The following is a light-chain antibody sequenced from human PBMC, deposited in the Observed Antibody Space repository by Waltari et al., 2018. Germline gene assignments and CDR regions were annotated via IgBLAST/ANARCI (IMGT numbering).Light chain of an antibody. J-gene: IGLJ1*01. CDR2: NDN. CDR3: AAWDASLNGHYV. V-gene: IGLV1-44*01. Sequence: QSVLTQPPSASGTPGQRVIISCSGSSSNIVSNPVNWYQQLPGTAPKHFIYNDNPRPSGVPDRFSGSKSGTSASLAISGLQSEDEADYYCAAWDASLNGHYVFGTGTQVTVL. CDR1: SSNIVSNP.